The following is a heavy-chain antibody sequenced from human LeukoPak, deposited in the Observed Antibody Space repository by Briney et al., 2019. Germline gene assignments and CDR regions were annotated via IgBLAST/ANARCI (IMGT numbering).Heavy chain of an antibody. J-gene: IGHJ5*02. CDR3: ARDKGIAALRMGWFDP. CDR1: GFTFTGYY. CDR2: INPNSGGT. V-gene: IGHV1-2*02. D-gene: IGHD6-6*01. Sequence: ASVKVSCKASGFTFTGYYMHWVRQAPGQEFEWMGWINPNSGGTKYAQKFQDRVTMTRDTSISTAYMELSRLRSDDTAVYYCARDKGIAALRMGWFDPWGQGTLVTVSS.